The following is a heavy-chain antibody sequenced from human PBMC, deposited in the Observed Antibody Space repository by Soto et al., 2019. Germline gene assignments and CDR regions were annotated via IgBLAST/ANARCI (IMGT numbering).Heavy chain of an antibody. Sequence: QVQLVQSGVEVKKPGASVKVSCKASGYTFISHGISWVRQAPGQGLEWMGWISGKNGNTNYAQKLQGRVTLTTDKSTRTADMELRILRSDDTAVYYCARVSSSIVVVPDYGMDVWGQGTTVTVSS. CDR1: GYTFISHG. D-gene: IGHD2-15*01. V-gene: IGHV1-18*04. J-gene: IGHJ6*02. CDR2: ISGKNGNT. CDR3: ARVSSSIVVVPDYGMDV.